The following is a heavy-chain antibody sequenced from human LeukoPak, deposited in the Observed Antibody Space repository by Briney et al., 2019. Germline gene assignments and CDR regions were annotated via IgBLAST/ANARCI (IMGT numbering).Heavy chain of an antibody. CDR2: ISSSNSYI. Sequence: GGSLRLSCAASGFTFNNYSMNWVRQAPGKGLEWVSSISSSNSYIYYADSMKGRFTISRDNAKNSLYLQLNSLRAEDTAVYYCARAFIAAADYYYYYYLDVWGKGTTVTVSS. CDR1: GFTFNNYS. V-gene: IGHV3-21*01. J-gene: IGHJ6*03. D-gene: IGHD6-13*01. CDR3: ARAFIAAADYYYYYYLDV.